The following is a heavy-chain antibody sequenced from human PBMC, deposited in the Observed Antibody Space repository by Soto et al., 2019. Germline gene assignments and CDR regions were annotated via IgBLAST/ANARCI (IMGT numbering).Heavy chain of an antibody. CDR1: GGSISRGGYY. J-gene: IGHJ6*04. V-gene: IGHV4-31*01. CDR3: ARGFLEWLSQPLYGMDV. Sequence: QVQLQESGPGLVQPSQTLSLTCTVSGGSISRGGYYWTWIRQRPGKGQEWIGYIYDSGTTYYNPSLGSLLSIPVDTSKNQSSLNLSDVTAAETAGYFWARGFLEWLSQPLYGMDVWGKGTTVTVSS. CDR2: IYDSGTT. D-gene: IGHD3-3*01.